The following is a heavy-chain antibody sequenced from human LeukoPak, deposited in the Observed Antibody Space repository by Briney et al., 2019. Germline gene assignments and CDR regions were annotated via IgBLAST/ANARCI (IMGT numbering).Heavy chain of an antibody. J-gene: IGHJ4*02. CDR3: AKDIKEWELRGGGFDY. CDR1: GFTFDDYA. D-gene: IGHD1-26*01. CDR2: ICWNSGSI. V-gene: IGHV3-9*01. Sequence: GRSLRLSCAASGFTFDDYAMHWVRQAPGKGLEWVSGICWNSGSIGYADSVKGRFTISRDNAKNSLYLQMNSLRAEDTALYYCAKDIKEWELRGGGFDYWGQGTLVTVSS.